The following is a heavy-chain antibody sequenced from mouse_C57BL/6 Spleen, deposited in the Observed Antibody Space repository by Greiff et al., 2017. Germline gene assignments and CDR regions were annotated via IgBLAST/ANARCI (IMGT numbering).Heavy chain of an antibody. CDR3: ARYDDDEEGRAWFAY. CDR1: GYTFTSYW. CDR2: IYPGSGST. J-gene: IGHJ3*01. D-gene: IGHD2-4*01. Sequence: VQLQQPGAELVKPGASVKMSCKASGYTFTSYWITWVKQRPGQGLEWIGDIYPGSGSTNYNEKFKSKATLTVDTSSSTAYMQLSSLTSEDSAVYYCARYDDDEEGRAWFAYWGQGTLVTVSA. V-gene: IGHV1-55*01.